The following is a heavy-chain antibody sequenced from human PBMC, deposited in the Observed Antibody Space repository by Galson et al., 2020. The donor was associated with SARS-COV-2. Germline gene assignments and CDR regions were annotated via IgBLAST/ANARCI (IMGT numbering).Heavy chain of an antibody. CDR2: ISGSGGST. CDR3: AKPLLSWAAAAGLFDY. Sequence: GGSLRLSCAASGFTFSSYAMSWVRQAPGKGLEWVSAISGSGGSTYYADSVKGRFTISRDNSKNTLYLQMNSLRAEDTAVYYCAKPLLSWAAAAGLFDYWGQGTLVTVAS. J-gene: IGHJ4*02. D-gene: IGHD6-13*01. V-gene: IGHV3-23*01. CDR1: GFTFSSYA.